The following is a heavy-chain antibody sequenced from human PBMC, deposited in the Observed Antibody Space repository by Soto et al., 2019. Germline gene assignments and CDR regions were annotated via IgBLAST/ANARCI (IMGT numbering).Heavy chain of an antibody. CDR2: IDPKNGDT. CDR1: GYTFTGYS. J-gene: IGHJ4*02. D-gene: IGHD3-10*01. CDR3: ARECDPTMVHRADY. Sequence: ASVKVSCKASGYTFTGYSIHWVRQAPGQGLEWMGWIDPKNGDTNTAQKFQGRVTMTRDTSITTAYMELTSLRSDDTAIYYCARECDPTMVHRADYWGQGSLVTVYS. V-gene: IGHV1-2*02.